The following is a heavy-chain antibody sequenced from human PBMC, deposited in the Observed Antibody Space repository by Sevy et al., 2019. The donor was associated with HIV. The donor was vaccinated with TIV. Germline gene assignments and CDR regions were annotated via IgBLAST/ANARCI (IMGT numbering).Heavy chain of an antibody. D-gene: IGHD2-21*01. V-gene: IGHV3-48*02. CDR1: GFTFNTYS. J-gene: IGHJ4*02. Sequence: GGSLRLSCAASGFTFNTYSLIWVRQTPGKGLEWLSFVGTAAGVTYYAVSVKGRFTISRDNAKNSLYLQMNSLRDEDTAVYYCARCPGHYSFDYWGQGTLVTVSS. CDR3: ARCPGHYSFDY. CDR2: VGTAAGVT.